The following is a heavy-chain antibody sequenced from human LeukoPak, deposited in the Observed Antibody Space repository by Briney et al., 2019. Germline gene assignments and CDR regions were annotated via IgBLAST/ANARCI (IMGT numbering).Heavy chain of an antibody. CDR1: GFTFSSYG. CDR2: ISFDGNNK. D-gene: IGHD2-15*01. CDR3: AATSFCSGGSCYSAYFDS. V-gene: IGHV3-30*03. Sequence: GGSVRLSCVASGFTFSSYGMHCVRQAPGKGLEWVAVISFDGNNKYYADSVKGRFTISRDNSKNTLYLQMHSLRTEDTAVYYCAATSFCSGGSCYSAYFDSWGQGTLVTVSS. J-gene: IGHJ4*02.